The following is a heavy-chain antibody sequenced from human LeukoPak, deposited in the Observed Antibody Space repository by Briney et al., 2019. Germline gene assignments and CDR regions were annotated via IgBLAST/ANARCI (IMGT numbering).Heavy chain of an antibody. Sequence: GGSLRLSCVASGFTLSSYWVTWVRQAPGKGLEWVANIRQDGSDKYYMESVKGRFTISRDNAKNSVYLQMNSLRVEDTGVYYCARGIAVAGSYWGQGTLVTVSS. CDR1: GFTLSSYW. CDR3: ARGIAVAGSY. V-gene: IGHV3-7*03. J-gene: IGHJ4*02. CDR2: IRQDGSDK. D-gene: IGHD6-13*01.